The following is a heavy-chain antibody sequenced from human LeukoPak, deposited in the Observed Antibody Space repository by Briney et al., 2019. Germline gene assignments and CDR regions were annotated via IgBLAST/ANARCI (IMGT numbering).Heavy chain of an antibody. CDR1: GYSFASYW. J-gene: IGHJ4*02. D-gene: IGHD6-6*01. CDR3: ARHTRYSSSSRVFDY. V-gene: IGHV5-51*01. Sequence: GESLEISCKGSGYSFASYWIGWVRQMPGKGLEWMGIIFPGDSDTRYSPSFEGQATISADKSISTAYLQWSSLKASDTAMYYCARHTRYSSSSRVFDYWGQGTLVTVSS. CDR2: IFPGDSDT.